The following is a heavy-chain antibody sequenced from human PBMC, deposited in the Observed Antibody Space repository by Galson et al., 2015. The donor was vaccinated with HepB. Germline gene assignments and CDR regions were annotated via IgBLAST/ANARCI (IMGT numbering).Heavy chain of an antibody. V-gene: IGHV3-53*01. CDR2: IYRGGST. J-gene: IGHJ3*02. D-gene: IGHD1-1*01. CDR1: GFTVSSNY. CDR3: ARGASQVEGLASWSFDI. Sequence: SPRLSCAASGFTVSSNYMSWVRQAPGRGLEWVSIIYRGGSTHYADSVKGRFTISGDNPKNTLYLQMNSLRAEDTAVYYCARGASQVEGLASWSFDIWGPGTMVTVSP.